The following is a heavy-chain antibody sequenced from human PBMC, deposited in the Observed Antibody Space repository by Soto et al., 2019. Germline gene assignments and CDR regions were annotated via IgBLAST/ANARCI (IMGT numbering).Heavy chain of an antibody. CDR3: ARDVVLSAGVDS. J-gene: IGHJ4*02. D-gene: IGHD2-21*02. CDR1: GGTFSTSS. CDR2: IIPIFSKT. V-gene: IGHV1-69*01. Sequence: QVQLVQSGAEVKEPGTSVKFSCKASGGTFSTSSFVWVRQGPGQGLEWMGGIIPIFSKTNVAQKCQGRVTFTAAESTRTAYMALSSLRSEDTARYYCARDVVLSAGVDSWGQGTLVTGSS.